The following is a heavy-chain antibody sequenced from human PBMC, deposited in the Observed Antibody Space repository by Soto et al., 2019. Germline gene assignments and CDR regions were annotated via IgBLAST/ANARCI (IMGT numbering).Heavy chain of an antibody. CDR2: ISGSGGST. Sequence: SLRLSCAASGFTVSSYAMSWVRQAPGKGLEWVSGISGSGGSTYYADSVKGRFTISRDNSKNTLYLQMNSLRVEDTAVYYCAKATGYTSSWPPSHTWFDPWGQGTLVTVSS. J-gene: IGHJ5*02. V-gene: IGHV3-23*01. CDR1: GFTVSSYA. CDR3: AKATGYTSSWPPSHTWFDP. D-gene: IGHD6-13*01.